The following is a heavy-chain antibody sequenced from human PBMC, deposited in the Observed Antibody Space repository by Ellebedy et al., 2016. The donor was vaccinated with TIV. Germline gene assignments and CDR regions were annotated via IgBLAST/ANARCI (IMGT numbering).Heavy chain of an antibody. V-gene: IGHV3-33*08. CDR3: ARETYYYDTSCYYRPIDY. J-gene: IGHJ4*02. CDR2: IWFNGSNK. D-gene: IGHD3-22*01. CDR1: GFTFSSYG. Sequence: GGSLRLSCAASGFTFSSYGMHWVRQAPGKGLEWVAAIWFNGSNKYYADSVKGRFTISRDNSKNTLYLQMNSLRAEDTAVYYCARETYYYDTSCYYRPIDYWGQGTLVTVSS.